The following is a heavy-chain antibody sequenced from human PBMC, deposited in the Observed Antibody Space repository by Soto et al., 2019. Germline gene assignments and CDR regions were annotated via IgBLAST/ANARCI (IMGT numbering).Heavy chain of an antibody. V-gene: IGHV3-23*01. CDR3: ARTITGYFWAGAY. J-gene: IGHJ4*02. D-gene: IGHD1-1*01. Sequence: GGSLRLSCAASGFTSNMYAMSWVRQAPGKGLEWVSGIGGSGTNTYYADFVKGRFTISRDNSKNTLYLQMDSLRAEDTAIYYCARTITGYFWAGAYWGQGTLVTVSS. CDR1: GFTSNMYA. CDR2: IGGSGTNT.